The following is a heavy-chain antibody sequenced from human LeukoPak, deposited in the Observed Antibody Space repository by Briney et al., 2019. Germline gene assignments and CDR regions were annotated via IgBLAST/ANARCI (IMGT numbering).Heavy chain of an antibody. J-gene: IGHJ4*02. CDR3: ARDGDYYDSSGYQDY. D-gene: IGHD3-22*01. V-gene: IGHV4-39*07. CDR1: GGSISSSSYY. Sequence: SEILSLTCTVSGGSISSSSYYWGWIRQPPGKGLEWIGSIYYSGSTYYNPSLKSRVTISVDTSKNQFSLKLSSVTAADTAVYYCARDGDYYDSSGYQDYWGQGTLVTVSS. CDR2: IYYSGST.